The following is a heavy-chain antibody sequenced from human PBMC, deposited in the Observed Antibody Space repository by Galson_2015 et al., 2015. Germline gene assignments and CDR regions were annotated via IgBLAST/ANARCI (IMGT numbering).Heavy chain of an antibody. CDR3: ARHSTYYLGYFDY. CDR1: GFTVSSNY. Sequence: SLRLSCAASGFTVSSNYMSWVRQAPGKGLEWVSVIYSGGSTYYADSVKGRFTISRDNSKNTLYLQMNSLRAEDTAVYYCARHSTYYLGYFDYWGQGTLVTVSS. D-gene: IGHD3-10*01. J-gene: IGHJ4*02. V-gene: IGHV3-53*01. CDR2: IYSGGST.